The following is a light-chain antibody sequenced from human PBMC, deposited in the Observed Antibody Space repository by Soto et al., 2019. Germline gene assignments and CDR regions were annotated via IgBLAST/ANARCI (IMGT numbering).Light chain of an antibody. Sequence: QSVLTQPPSVSGAPGQRVTFSCIGSSSNIGADYGVHWYQQLPGTAPKLLIYGNINRPSGVPDRFSGSKSGASAALAITGLQAEDEADYYCQSYDSSLGFVFGTGTKLTVL. CDR1: SSNIGADYG. CDR3: QSYDSSLGFV. J-gene: IGLJ1*01. CDR2: GNI. V-gene: IGLV1-40*01.